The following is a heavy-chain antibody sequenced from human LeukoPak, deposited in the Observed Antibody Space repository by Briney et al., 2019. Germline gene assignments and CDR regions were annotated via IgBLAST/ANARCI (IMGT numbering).Heavy chain of an antibody. CDR1: GITLSNYG. V-gene: IGHV3-23*01. D-gene: IGHD3-10*01. Sequence: PAGGSLRVSCAVSGITLSNYGMSWVRQAPGKGLEWVAGISGSGGGTNYADSVEGRFTISRDNPKNTLYLQMNSLRVEDTAVYFCAKRGVVIRVILVGFHKEAYYFDSWGQGALVTVSS. CDR2: ISGSGGGT. J-gene: IGHJ4*02. CDR3: AKRGVVIRVILVGFHKEAYYFDS.